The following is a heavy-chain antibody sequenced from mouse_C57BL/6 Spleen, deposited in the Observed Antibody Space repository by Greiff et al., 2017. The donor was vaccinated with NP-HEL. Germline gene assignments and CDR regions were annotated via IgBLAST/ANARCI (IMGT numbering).Heavy chain of an antibody. V-gene: IGHV1-7*01. CDR1: GYTFTSYW. J-gene: IGHJ2*01. CDR2: INPSSGYT. Sequence: QVQLKQSGPELVKPGASVKLSCKASGYTFTSYWMHWVKQRPGQGLEWIGYINPSSGYTKYNQKFKDKATLTADKSSSTAYMQLSSLTYEDSAVYYCARGAAQAHFDYWGQGTTLTVSS. CDR3: ARGAAQAHFDY. D-gene: IGHD3-2*02.